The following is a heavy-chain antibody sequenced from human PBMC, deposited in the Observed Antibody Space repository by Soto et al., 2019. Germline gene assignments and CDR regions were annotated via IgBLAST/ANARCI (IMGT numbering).Heavy chain of an antibody. D-gene: IGHD4-4*01. CDR2: ISTSSGYI. V-gene: IGHV3-21*01. Sequence: EVQLVESGGGLVKPGGSLRLSCTASGFTFSTYSMNWVRQAPGKGLEWVSSISTSSGYIYYADSVKGRFTISRDNAKNSLYLQMNSLRAEDTAVYYCARDRYYSNYAFWFDPWGQGTLVTVSS. J-gene: IGHJ5*02. CDR1: GFTFSTYS. CDR3: ARDRYYSNYAFWFDP.